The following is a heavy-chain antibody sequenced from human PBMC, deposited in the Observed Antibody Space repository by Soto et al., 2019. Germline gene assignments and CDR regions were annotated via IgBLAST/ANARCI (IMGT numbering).Heavy chain of an antibody. V-gene: IGHV3-21*06. J-gene: IGHJ4*02. CDR3: ARESEDLTSNFDY. CDR2: ISSTTNYI. CDR1: GFTFTRYS. Sequence: GGSLRLSCAASGFTFTRYSMNWVRQAPGKGLEWVSSISSTTNYIYYGDSMKGRFTISRDNAKNSLYLEMNSLRAEDTAVYYFARESEDLTSNFDYWGQGTLVTVSS.